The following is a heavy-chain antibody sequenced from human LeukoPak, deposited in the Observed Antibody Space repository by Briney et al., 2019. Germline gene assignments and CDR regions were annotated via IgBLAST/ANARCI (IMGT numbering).Heavy chain of an antibody. CDR3: ARLGAAGTMTVSFDI. Sequence: GESLKISCKGSGYSFTSYWIGWVRQMPGKGLEWMGIIYPGDSDTRYSPSFQGQVTISADKSISTAYLQWSSLEASDTAMYYCARLGAAGTMTVSFDIWGQGTMVTVSS. V-gene: IGHV5-51*01. CDR2: IYPGDSDT. CDR1: GYSFTSYW. J-gene: IGHJ3*02. D-gene: IGHD6-13*01.